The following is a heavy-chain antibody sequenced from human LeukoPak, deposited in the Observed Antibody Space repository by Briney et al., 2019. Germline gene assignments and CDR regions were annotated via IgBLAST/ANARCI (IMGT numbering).Heavy chain of an antibody. CDR2: INPNSGGI. CDR3: ARVVTDDAFDI. J-gene: IGHJ3*02. V-gene: IGHV1-2*02. Sequence: ASVKVSCKASGYTFTSYDINWVRQATGQGLEWMGWINPNSGGINYAQKFQGRVTMTRDTSISTAYMELSRLRSDDTAVYYCARVVTDDAFDIWGQGTMVTVSS. CDR1: GYTFTSYD. D-gene: IGHD1-20*01.